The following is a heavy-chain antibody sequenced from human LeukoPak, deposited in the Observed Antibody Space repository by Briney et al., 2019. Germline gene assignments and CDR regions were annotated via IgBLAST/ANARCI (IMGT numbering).Heavy chain of an antibody. J-gene: IGHJ5*02. D-gene: IGHD3-22*01. Sequence: PSETLSLTCAVYSGSFSGYYWTWIRQPPGKGLEWIGEITHSGSTYYNPSLKSRVTISVDTSKNQFSLKLSSVTAADTAVYYCAREGSRSITMIRFDPWGQGTLVTVSS. V-gene: IGHV4-34*01. CDR2: ITHSGST. CDR3: AREGSRSITMIRFDP. CDR1: SGSFSGYY.